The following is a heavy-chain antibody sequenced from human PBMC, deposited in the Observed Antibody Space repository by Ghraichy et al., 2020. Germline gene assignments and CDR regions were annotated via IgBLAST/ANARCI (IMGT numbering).Heavy chain of an antibody. Sequence: ASVKVSCKASGYTFSNYGITWVRQAPGQGLEWVGWIRYNGNTNYAENIQARITMTTDISTNTAYMELKSLRSDDTAVYYCARGINWFDPWGQGTLVTVSS. CDR2: IRYNGNT. CDR3: ARGINWFDP. CDR1: GYTFSNYG. J-gene: IGHJ5*02. D-gene: IGHD3-16*01. V-gene: IGHV1-18*04.